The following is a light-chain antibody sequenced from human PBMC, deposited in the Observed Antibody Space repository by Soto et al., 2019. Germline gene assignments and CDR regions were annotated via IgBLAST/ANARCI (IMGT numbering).Light chain of an antibody. Sequence: SVLAQPPSASGSPGEPVTISCAGTSNDVGGYNFVSWYQQHPGKAPKLIIFEVSKRPSGVPDRFSGSKFGNTASLTVSGLQAEDEADYYCSSYAGNNIFYVFGTGTKVTVL. V-gene: IGLV2-8*01. CDR2: EVS. CDR3: SSYAGNNIFYV. CDR1: SNDVGGYNF. J-gene: IGLJ1*01.